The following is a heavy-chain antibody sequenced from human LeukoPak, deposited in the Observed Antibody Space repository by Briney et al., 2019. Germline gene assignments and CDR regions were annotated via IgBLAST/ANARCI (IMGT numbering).Heavy chain of an antibody. CDR3: ASSIVYCSSTSCYFN. V-gene: IGHV1-2*02. D-gene: IGHD2-2*01. CDR1: GYTFTGYF. J-gene: IGHJ4*02. CDR2: INPNSGGT. Sequence: ASVTVSCKASGYTFTGYFMHWVRQAPGQGLEWMGWINPNSGGTNYAQKFQGRVTMTRDTPISTAYMELSRLRSDDTAVYYCASSIVYCSSTSCYFNWGQGTLVTVSS.